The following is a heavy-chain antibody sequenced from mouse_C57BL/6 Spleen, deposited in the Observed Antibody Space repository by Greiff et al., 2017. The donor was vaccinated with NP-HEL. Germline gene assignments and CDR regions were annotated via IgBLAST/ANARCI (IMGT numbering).Heavy chain of an antibody. CDR2: ISDGGSYS. Sequence: EVMLVESGGGLVKPGGSLKLSCAASGFTFSSYAMSWVRQTPEKRLEWVATISDGGSYSYSPDNVKGRFTISRDNAKTNLYLQMSHLKAEDTAMYYCARDQLGQGYFDVWGTGTTVTVAS. CDR1: GFTFSSYA. V-gene: IGHV5-4*01. J-gene: IGHJ1*03. CDR3: ARDQLGQGYFDV. D-gene: IGHD4-1*02.